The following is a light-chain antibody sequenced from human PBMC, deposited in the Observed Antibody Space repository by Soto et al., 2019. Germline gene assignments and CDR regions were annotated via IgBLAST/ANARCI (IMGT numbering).Light chain of an antibody. CDR3: EQYGSSPRT. Sequence: EVVLTQSPGTLSLSPGEGATLSCRASQSVSSNYFAWYQQKAGQAPRLLIYGISTRATGIPDRFSGSGSGTDFTLTMSRLEPEDFALYYCEQYGSSPRTFGQGTRVEIK. CDR1: QSVSSNY. V-gene: IGKV3-20*01. J-gene: IGKJ1*01. CDR2: GIS.